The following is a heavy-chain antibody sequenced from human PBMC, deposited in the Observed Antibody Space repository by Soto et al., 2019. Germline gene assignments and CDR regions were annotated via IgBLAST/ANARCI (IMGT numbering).Heavy chain of an antibody. D-gene: IGHD1-26*01. J-gene: IGHJ4*02. V-gene: IGHV3-23*01. CDR1: GFIFSNYV. CDR2: ISDSGGTS. CDR3: AKRPRALLTFDY. Sequence: GGSLRLSCAASGFIFSNYVMSWVRQAPGKGLEWVSSISDSGGTSYYADSVKGRFTISRDNSKNTLYLQMNSLRAEDTAIYCCAKRPRALLTFDYWGQGTLVTVSS.